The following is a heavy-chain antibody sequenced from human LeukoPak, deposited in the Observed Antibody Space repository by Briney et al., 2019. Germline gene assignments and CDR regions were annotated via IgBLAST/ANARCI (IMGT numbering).Heavy chain of an antibody. CDR1: GGSISSYY. CDR2: IYTSGST. CDR3: ARDYYDSSGYYWWYFDY. Sequence: PSETLSLTCTVSGGSISSYYLSWIRQPAGKGLEWIGRIYTSGSTNYNPSLKSRVTMSVDTSKNQFSLKLSSVTAADTAVYYCARDYYDSSGYYWWYFDYWGQGTLVTVSS. V-gene: IGHV4-4*07. J-gene: IGHJ4*02. D-gene: IGHD3-22*01.